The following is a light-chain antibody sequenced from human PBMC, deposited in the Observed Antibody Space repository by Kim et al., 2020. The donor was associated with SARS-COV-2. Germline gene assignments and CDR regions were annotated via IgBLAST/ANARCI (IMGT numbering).Light chain of an antibody. CDR1: QSISSW. J-gene: IGKJ1*01. CDR3: QQYNSYSWT. V-gene: IGKV1-5*03. Sequence: ASVGDRVTITCRASQSISSWLTWYQQIPGKAPKLLIYKASSLQTGVPSRFSGSGSGTEFTLTISSLQPDDFATYYCQQYNSYSWTFGQGTKVDIK. CDR2: KAS.